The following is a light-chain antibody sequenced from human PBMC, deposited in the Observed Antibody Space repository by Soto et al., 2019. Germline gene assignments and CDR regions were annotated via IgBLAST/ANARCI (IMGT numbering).Light chain of an antibody. CDR1: HSVSSSY. CDR3: QYYDSSPT. J-gene: IGKJ1*01. V-gene: IGKV3-20*01. CDR2: GAS. Sequence: EVVLTQSPGTLSLCPGERATLSFMASHSVSSSYLAWYQQKPGQAPRLLMYGASSRATGIPVRFSGSGSGTDFTLTISRLEPEDFAVYYCQYYDSSPTFGQGTKVDIK.